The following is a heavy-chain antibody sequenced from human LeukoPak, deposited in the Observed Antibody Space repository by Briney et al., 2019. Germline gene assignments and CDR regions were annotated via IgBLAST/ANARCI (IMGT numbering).Heavy chain of an antibody. V-gene: IGHV4-30-4*01. CDR1: GGSISSGDYY. Sequence: PSETLSLTCTVSGGSISSGDYYWSWIRQPPGKGLEWIGYIYYSGSTYYNPSLKSRVTISVDTSKNQFSLKLSSVTAADTAVYYCARRIVVVVAAKDWFDPWGQGTLVTVSS. D-gene: IGHD2-15*01. J-gene: IGHJ5*02. CDR2: IYYSGST. CDR3: ARRIVVVVAAKDWFDP.